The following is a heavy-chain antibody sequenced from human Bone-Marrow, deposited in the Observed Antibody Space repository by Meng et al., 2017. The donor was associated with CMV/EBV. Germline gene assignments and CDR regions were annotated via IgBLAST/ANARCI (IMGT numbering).Heavy chain of an antibody. CDR1: GYTFTSYY. CDR3: ARDYVDYGGNGGMDV. V-gene: IGHV1-46*01. D-gene: IGHD4-23*01. CDR2: INPSGGST. J-gene: IGHJ6*02. Sequence: ASVKVSCKASGYTFTSYYMHWVRQAPGQGLEWMGIINPSGGSTSYAQKFQGRVTMTRDTSTSTVYMKLSSLRSEDTAVYYCARDYVDYGGNGGMDVWGQGTTVTVSS.